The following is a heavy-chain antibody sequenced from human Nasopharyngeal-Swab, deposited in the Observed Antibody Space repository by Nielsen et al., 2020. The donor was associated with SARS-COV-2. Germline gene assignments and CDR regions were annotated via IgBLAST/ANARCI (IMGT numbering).Heavy chain of an antibody. J-gene: IGHJ4*02. CDR1: GGSISSYY. D-gene: IGHD6-19*01. V-gene: IGHV4-59*01. CDR2: IYYSGST. Sequence: LRLSCTVSGGSISSYYWSWIRQPPGKGLEWIGYIYYSGSTNYNPSLKSRVTISVDTSKNQFSLKLSSVTAADTAVYYCVRTGDSSGWCSSFDYWGQGTLVTVSS. CDR3: VRTGDSSGWCSSFDY.